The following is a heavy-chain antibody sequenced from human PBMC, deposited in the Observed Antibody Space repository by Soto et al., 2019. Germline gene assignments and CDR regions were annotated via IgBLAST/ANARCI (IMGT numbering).Heavy chain of an antibody. CDR3: ARVIVVVPAATRGNYYYYGMAV. J-gene: IGHJ6*02. CDR1: GYSFTSYW. D-gene: IGHD2-2*01. V-gene: IGHV5-51*01. Sequence: PGESLKISCKGSGYSFTSYWIGWVRQMPGKGLEWMGIIYPGDSDTRYSPSFQGQVTISADKSISTAYLQWSSLKASDTAMYYCARVIVVVPAATRGNYYYYGMAVWGQGATVTVSS. CDR2: IYPGDSDT.